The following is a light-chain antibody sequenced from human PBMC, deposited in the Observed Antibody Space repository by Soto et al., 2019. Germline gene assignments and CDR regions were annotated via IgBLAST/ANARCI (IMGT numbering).Light chain of an antibody. CDR3: SSYTSSSTLLEV. Sequence: QSALTQPASVSGSPGQSITISCTGTSSDVGGYNYVSWYQQHPGKAPKLMIYDVSNRPSGVSNRFSGSKSGNTASLTISGLQPEDEDDYYCSSYTSSSTLLEVFGTGTKLTVL. J-gene: IGLJ1*01. CDR1: SSDVGGYNY. CDR2: DVS. V-gene: IGLV2-14*01.